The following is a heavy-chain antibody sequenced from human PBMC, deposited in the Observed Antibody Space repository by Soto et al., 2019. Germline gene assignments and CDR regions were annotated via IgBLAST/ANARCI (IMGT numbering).Heavy chain of an antibody. CDR2: IIPIFGTA. J-gene: IGHJ3*02. CDR1: GGTFSSYA. Sequence: QVQLVQSGAEVKKPGSSVKVSCKASGGTFSSYAISWVRQAPGQGLEWMGGIIPIFGTANYAQKFQGRVTITAAESSSTAYMELSSLRSEDTAVYYCAGDRRYYDYVWGSYRYDAFDIWGQGTMVTVSS. V-gene: IGHV1-69*12. D-gene: IGHD3-16*02. CDR3: AGDRRYYDYVWGSYRYDAFDI.